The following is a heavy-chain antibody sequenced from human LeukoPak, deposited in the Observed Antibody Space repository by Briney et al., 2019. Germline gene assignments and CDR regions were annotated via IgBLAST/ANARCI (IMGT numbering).Heavy chain of an antibody. CDR2: IRSKGYGGTP. J-gene: IGHJ5*02. Sequence: PGGSLRLSCTASGFTFGDYAMTWVRQAPGKGLEWVGFIRSKGYGGTPEYAASVKDRFTISRDDSKSIAYLQMNSLKTEDTAVYYCARGSHVARGFDPWGQGTLVTVSS. CDR3: ARGSHVARGFDP. CDR1: GFTFGDYA. V-gene: IGHV3-49*04. D-gene: IGHD5-12*01.